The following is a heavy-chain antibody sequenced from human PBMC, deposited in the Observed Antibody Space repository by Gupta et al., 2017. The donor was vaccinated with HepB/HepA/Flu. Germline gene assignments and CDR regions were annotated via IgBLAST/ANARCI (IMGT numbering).Heavy chain of an antibody. CDR3: AREKSGSYYATGGWDY. Sequence: EVKLVESGGGLVQPGGSLRLSCAASGFTFRSYWMTWFRQAPGKGLVWVANIKQDGSEKYYVDSVKSRFTISRDNAKNSLYVQMNSLRAEDTAVYYCAREKSGSYYATGGWDYWGQGTLVTVSS. CDR1: GFTFRSYW. J-gene: IGHJ4*02. D-gene: IGHD1-26*01. CDR2: IKQDGSEK. V-gene: IGHV3-7*01.